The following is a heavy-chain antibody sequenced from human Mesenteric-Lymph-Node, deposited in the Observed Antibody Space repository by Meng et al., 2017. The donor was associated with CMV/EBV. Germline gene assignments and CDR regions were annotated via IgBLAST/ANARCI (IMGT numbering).Heavy chain of an antibody. CDR2: ITRSGGDI. J-gene: IGHJ5*02. V-gene: IGHV3-21*01. CDR3: VRESSNTSPNWFDP. D-gene: IGHD2-2*01. CDR1: GLSFSNYG. Sequence: SGLSFSNYGMNWVRQAPRKGLEWVSSITRSGGDIYYADSVKGRFTISRDNAQNSLYLQMNSLRGEDTATYYCVRESSNTSPNWFDPWGQGTLVTVSS.